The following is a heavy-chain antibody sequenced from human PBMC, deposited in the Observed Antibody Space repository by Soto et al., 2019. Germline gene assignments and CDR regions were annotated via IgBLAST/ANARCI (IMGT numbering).Heavy chain of an antibody. D-gene: IGHD2-21*02. J-gene: IGHJ4*02. Sequence: EVQLVESGGGLVKPGGSLRLSCAASGFTFSNAWMSWVRQAPGKGLEWVGRIKSKTDGGTTDYAAPVKGRFTISRDDSKNTLYLQMTSLKTEDTAVYYCATVGGNFRTLDYWGQGTLVTVSS. CDR1: GFTFSNAW. CDR2: IKSKTDGGTT. V-gene: IGHV3-15*01. CDR3: ATVGGNFRTLDY.